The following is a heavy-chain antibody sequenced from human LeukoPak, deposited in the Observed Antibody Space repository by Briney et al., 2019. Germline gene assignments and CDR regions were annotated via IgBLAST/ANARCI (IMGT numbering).Heavy chain of an antibody. CDR2: ISSGSSTI. Sequence: GSLRLSCAASGFTFSSYSMNWVRQAPGKGLEWVSYISSGSSTIYYADSVKGRFTISRDNAKNSLYLQMNSLRAEDTAVYYCARVRGGYHSDYWGQGTLVTVSS. V-gene: IGHV3-48*01. CDR1: GFTFSSYS. D-gene: IGHD5-12*01. CDR3: ARVRGGYHSDY. J-gene: IGHJ4*02.